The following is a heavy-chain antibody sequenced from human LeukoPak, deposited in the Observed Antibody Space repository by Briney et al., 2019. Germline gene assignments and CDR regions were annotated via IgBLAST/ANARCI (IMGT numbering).Heavy chain of an antibody. CDR2: IKSKTDGGTT. V-gene: IGHV3-15*01. J-gene: IGHJ4*02. Sequence: GGSLRLSCAASGFTFSNAWMSWVRQAPGKGLEWVGRIKSKTDGGTTDYAAPVKGRFTISRDDSKNTLYPQMNSLKTEDTAVYYCTAWFGELWRLDYWGQGTLVTVSS. CDR1: GFTFSNAW. CDR3: TAWFGELWRLDY. D-gene: IGHD3-10*01.